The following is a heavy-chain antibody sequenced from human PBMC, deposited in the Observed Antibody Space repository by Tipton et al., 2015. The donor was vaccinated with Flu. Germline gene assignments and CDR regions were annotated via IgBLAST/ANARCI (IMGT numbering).Heavy chain of an antibody. CDR1: GEALGKYY. CDR3: ARESGWYKYYGMDV. J-gene: IGHJ6*02. D-gene: IGHD6-19*01. Sequence: GEALGKYYWSWVRQPPGRGLEWIGYVYNTGITEYNTSLKSRLTISVDTSKNQYSLRLTSVTAADTAVYFCARESGWYKYYGMDVWGQGTTVTGSS. V-gene: IGHV4-59*01. CDR2: VYNTGIT.